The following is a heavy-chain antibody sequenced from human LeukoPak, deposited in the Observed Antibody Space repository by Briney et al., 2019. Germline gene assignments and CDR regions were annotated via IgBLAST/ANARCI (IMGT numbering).Heavy chain of an antibody. D-gene: IGHD5-18*01. J-gene: IGHJ5*02. Sequence: SVKVSCKASGGTFSSYAISWVRQAPGQGLEWMGRIILIFGTANYAQKFQGRVTITTDESTSTAYMELSSLRSEDTAVYYCARDGYSYDGWFDPWGQGTLVTVSS. CDR3: ARDGYSYDGWFDP. CDR1: GGTFSSYA. V-gene: IGHV1-69*05. CDR2: IILIFGTA.